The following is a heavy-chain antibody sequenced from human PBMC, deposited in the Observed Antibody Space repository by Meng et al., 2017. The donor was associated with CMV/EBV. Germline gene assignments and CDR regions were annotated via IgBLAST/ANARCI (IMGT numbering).Heavy chain of an antibody. V-gene: IGHV1-18*01. D-gene: IGHD2-2*01. J-gene: IGHJ4*02. Sequence: ASVKVSCEASGYTFTSYGISWVRQAPGQGLEWMGWISAYNGNTNYAQKLQGRVTMTTDTSTSTAYMELRSLRSDDTAVYYCARDGLPVNPILRDIVVVPAAPAEYWGQGTLVTVSS. CDR1: GYTFTSYG. CDR3: ARDGLPVNPILRDIVVVPAAPAEY. CDR2: ISAYNGNT.